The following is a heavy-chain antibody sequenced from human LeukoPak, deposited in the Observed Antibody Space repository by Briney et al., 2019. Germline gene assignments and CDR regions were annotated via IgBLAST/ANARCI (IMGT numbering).Heavy chain of an antibody. Sequence: SETLSLTCTVSGGSISSGGDYWTWIRQHPGKGLEWIGYISYSGSTYYSPSLQSRVTISVDTSRSQFSLNLSSVTAGDTAVYYCARDKELQRAYYYGLDVWGQGTTVTVSS. CDR2: ISYSGST. J-gene: IGHJ6*02. CDR3: ARDKELQRAYYYGLDV. D-gene: IGHD1-7*01. V-gene: IGHV4-31*03. CDR1: GGSISSGGDY.